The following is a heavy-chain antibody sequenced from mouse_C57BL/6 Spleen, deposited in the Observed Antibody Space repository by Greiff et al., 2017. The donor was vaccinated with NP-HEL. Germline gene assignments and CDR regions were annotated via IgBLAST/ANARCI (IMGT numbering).Heavy chain of an antibody. CDR2: ISDGGSYT. CDR1: GFTFSSYA. J-gene: IGHJ1*03. CDR3: ARAYYYGYDPWYFDV. D-gene: IGHD2-2*01. V-gene: IGHV5-4*01. Sequence: EVQGVESGGGLVKPGGSLKLSCAASGFTFSSYAMSWVRQTPEKRLEWVATISDGGSYTYYPDNVKGRFTISRDNAKNNLYLQMSHLKSEDTAMYYCARAYYYGYDPWYFDVWGTGTTVTVSS.